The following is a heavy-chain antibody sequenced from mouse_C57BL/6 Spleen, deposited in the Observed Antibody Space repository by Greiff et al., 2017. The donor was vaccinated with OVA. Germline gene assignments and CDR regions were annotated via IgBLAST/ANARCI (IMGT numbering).Heavy chain of an antibody. J-gene: IGHJ3*01. V-gene: IGHV5-17*01. CDR1: GFTFSDYG. CDR2: ISSGSSTI. Sequence: EVQLVESGGGLVKPGGSLKLSCAASGFTFSDYGMHWVRQAPEKGLEWVAYISSGSSTIYYADTVKGRFTISRDNAKNTLFLQMTSLRSEDTAMYYCARLGVAWFAYWGQGTLVTVSA. D-gene: IGHD4-1*01. CDR3: ARLGVAWFAY.